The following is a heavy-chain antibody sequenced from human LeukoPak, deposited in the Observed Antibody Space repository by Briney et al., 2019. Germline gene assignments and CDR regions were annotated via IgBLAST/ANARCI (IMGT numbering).Heavy chain of an antibody. CDR2: IYPGDSDT. CDR1: GYSFTSYW. CDR3: ARHSSRKDIVVVPAAIPGYYYMDV. J-gene: IGHJ6*03. V-gene: IGHV5-51*01. D-gene: IGHD2-2*02. Sequence: GESLNISCTGSGYSFTSYWIGWVRQMPGKGLEWMGIIYPGDSDTRYSPSFQGQVTISADKSISTAYLQWSSLKASDTAMYYCARHSSRKDIVVVPAAIPGYYYMDVWGKGTTVTVPS.